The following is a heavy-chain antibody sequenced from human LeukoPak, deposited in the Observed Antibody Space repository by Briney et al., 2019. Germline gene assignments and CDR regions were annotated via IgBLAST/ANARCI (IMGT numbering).Heavy chain of an antibody. CDR3: ARVYQSAEYYFDY. D-gene: IGHD2-2*01. Sequence: SETLSLTCTVSGDSIDSYYWSWIRQPPGKGLEWIGYIYYTGSTEYHPSLKSRVTISLDTSKNQFSLKLTSVTAADTAVYYCARVYQSAEYYFDYWGQGNLVSDSS. CDR1: GDSIDSYY. CDR2: IYYTGST. J-gene: IGHJ4*02. V-gene: IGHV4-59*01.